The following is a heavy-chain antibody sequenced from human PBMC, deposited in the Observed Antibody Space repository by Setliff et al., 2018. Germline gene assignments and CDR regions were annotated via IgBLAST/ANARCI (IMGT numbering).Heavy chain of an antibody. V-gene: IGHV4-61*10. CDR2: IHGTEGT. Sequence: PSETLSLTCTVSDGSLYSGNYYWTWIRQPAGKALEWIGHIHGTEGTHYNPSLESRVTISRDKSISTVYLHWSSLKASDTAMYYCARSPLDDAFGIWGQGTMVTVSS. CDR3: ARSPLDDAFGI. J-gene: IGHJ3*02. CDR1: DGSLYSGNYY.